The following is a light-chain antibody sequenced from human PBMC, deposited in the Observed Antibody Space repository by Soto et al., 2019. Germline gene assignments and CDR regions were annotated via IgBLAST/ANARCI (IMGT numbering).Light chain of an antibody. CDR2: DVN. CDR3: CSYAGNYRVV. Sequence: QSALTQPRSVSASPGQSVTISCTGTSRDVGSYKYVSWYQQLPGRAPKLMIYDVNERPSGVPDRFSGSKSGNTASLTISGLQAEDEADYHCCSYAGNYRVVFGGGTKVT. V-gene: IGLV2-11*01. J-gene: IGLJ2*01. CDR1: SRDVGSYKY.